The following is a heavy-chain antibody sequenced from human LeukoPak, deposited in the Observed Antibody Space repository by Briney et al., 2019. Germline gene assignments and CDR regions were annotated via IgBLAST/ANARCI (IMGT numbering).Heavy chain of an antibody. D-gene: IGHD4-23*01. J-gene: IGHJ4*02. V-gene: IGHV4-31*03. CDR1: GGSIRSGTYY. Sequence: SETLSLTCSVSGGSIRSGTYYWSWIRQLPGKGLEWIGYIPYSGTTYYNPSLKSRVTISVDTSKNQFSLNVSSVTAADTALYYCTRAYGGNTHIDSWGQGTLVTVSS. CDR2: IPYSGTT. CDR3: TRAYGGNTHIDS.